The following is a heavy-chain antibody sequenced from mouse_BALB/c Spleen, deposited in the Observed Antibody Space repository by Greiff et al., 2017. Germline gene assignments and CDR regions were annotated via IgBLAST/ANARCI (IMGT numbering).Heavy chain of an antibody. CDR1: GYTFTSYW. CDR3: ARSGGGFDY. CDR2: IAPGSGST. J-gene: IGHJ2*01. D-gene: IGHD3-1*01. V-gene: IGHV1S41*01. Sequence: DLVKPGASVKLSCKASGYTFTSYWINWIKQRPGQGLEWIGRIAPGSGSTYYNEMFKGKATLTVDTSSSTAYIQLSSLSSEDSAVYFSARSGGGFDYWGQGTTLTVSS.